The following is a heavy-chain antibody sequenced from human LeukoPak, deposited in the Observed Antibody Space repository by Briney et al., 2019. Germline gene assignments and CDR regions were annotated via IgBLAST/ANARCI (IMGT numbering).Heavy chain of an antibody. V-gene: IGHV3-23*01. Sequence: PGGSLRLSCAASGFTFSSYAMSWVRQAPGKGLEWVSAFSGSGGSTYYADSVKGRFTISRDNSKNTLYLQMNSLRAEDTAVYYCAKAIGWLLVAFDIWGQGTMVTVSS. J-gene: IGHJ3*02. CDR1: GFTFSSYA. CDR2: FSGSGGST. D-gene: IGHD3-22*01. CDR3: AKAIGWLLVAFDI.